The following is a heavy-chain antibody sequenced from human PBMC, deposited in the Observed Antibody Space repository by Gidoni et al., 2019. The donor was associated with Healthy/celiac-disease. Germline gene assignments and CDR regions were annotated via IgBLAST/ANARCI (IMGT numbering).Heavy chain of an antibody. CDR3: ARGRDACGGDCYSVYYFDY. CDR2: IYNRGST. D-gene: IGHD2-21*01. V-gene: IGHV4-59*01. Sequence: QVQLQESGPGLVTPSETLSLTCTVPGGPISSYYWRWIRQPPGKGLEWIGYIYNRGSTNYNPSRKSRVTISVDTSKNQFSLKLSSVTAADTAVYYCARGRDACGGDCYSVYYFDYWGQGTLVTVSS. J-gene: IGHJ4*02. CDR1: GGPISSYY.